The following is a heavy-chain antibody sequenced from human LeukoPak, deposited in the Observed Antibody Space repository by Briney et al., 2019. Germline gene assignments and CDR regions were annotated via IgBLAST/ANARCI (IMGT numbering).Heavy chain of an antibody. J-gene: IGHJ5*02. CDR2: INHSGST. CDR1: GGSFSGYY. Sequence: SETLSLTCAVYGGSFSGYYWSWIRQPPGKGLEWIWEINHSGSTNYNPSLKSRVTISVDTSKNQFSLKLSSVTAADTAVYYCARRANWFDPWGQGTLVTVSS. CDR3: ARRANWFDP. V-gene: IGHV4-34*01.